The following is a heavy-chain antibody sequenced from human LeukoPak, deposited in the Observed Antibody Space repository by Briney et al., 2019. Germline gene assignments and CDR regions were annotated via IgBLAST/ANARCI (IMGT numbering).Heavy chain of an antibody. CDR3: AREDYGDYGVDY. J-gene: IGHJ4*02. CDR2: IIPIFGTA. CDR1: GGTFSSYA. D-gene: IGHD4-17*01. V-gene: IGHV1-69*13. Sequence: SVKVSCKASGGTFSSYAISWVRQAPGQGLEWMGGIIPIFGTANHAQKFQGRVTITADESTSTAYMELSSLRSEDTAVYYCAREDYGDYGVDYWGQGTLVTVSS.